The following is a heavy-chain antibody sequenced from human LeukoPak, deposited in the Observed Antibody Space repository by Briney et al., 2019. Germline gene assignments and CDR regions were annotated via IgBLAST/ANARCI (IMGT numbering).Heavy chain of an antibody. Sequence: SVKVSCKASGGTFSSYAISWVRQAPGQGLEWMGGIIPIFGTANYAQKFQGRVTITADESTSTAYMELSSLRSEDTAVYYCARVRVYYYYMDVWGKGTTVTVSS. CDR2: IIPIFGTA. CDR3: ARVRVYYYYMDV. V-gene: IGHV1-69*13. CDR1: GGTFSSYA. J-gene: IGHJ6*03.